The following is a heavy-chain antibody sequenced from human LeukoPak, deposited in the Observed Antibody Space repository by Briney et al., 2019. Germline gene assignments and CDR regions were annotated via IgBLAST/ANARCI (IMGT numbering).Heavy chain of an antibody. J-gene: IGHJ4*02. CDR1: DGSITSYY. Sequence: PSETLSLTCTVSDGSITSYYWSWIRHPPGKGLEWIAYIHYTGSTNYNPSLKSRVTISLDTSKNQFSLNLRSVTAADTAVYYCARRRDLFDYWGQGTLVTVSS. V-gene: IGHV4-59*08. D-gene: IGHD3/OR15-3a*01. CDR2: IHYTGST. CDR3: ARRRDLFDY.